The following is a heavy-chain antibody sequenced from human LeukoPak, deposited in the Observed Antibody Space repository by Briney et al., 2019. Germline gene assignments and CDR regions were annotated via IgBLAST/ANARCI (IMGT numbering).Heavy chain of an antibody. Sequence: GGSLRLPCAASGFTFSSYGMHWVRQAPGKGLEWVAFIRYDGSNKYYADSVKGRFTISRDNSKNTLYLQMNSLRAEDTAVYYCAKSWSSGSYGFGNWGQGTPVTVSS. V-gene: IGHV3-30*02. J-gene: IGHJ4*02. CDR3: AKSWSSGSYGFGN. CDR2: IRYDGSNK. D-gene: IGHD3-10*01. CDR1: GFTFSSYG.